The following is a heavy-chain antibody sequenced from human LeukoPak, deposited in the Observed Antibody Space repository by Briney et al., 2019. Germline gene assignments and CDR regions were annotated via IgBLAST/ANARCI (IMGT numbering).Heavy chain of an antibody. CDR2: IKSKTDGGAT. V-gene: IGHV3-15*01. J-gene: IGHJ4*02. D-gene: IGHD2-15*01. CDR1: GFVFSDYG. Sequence: GGSLRLSCAASGFVFSDYGMHWVRQAPGMGLEWVGRIKSKTDGGATDYAAPVKGRFTISRDDSKTTLYLQVNSLKTEDTAVYYCTADMPASSRASDYWGQGTLVTVSS. CDR3: TADMPASSRASDY.